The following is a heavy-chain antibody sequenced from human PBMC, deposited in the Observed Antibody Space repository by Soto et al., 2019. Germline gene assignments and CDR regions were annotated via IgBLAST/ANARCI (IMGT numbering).Heavy chain of an antibody. D-gene: IGHD3-10*01. CDR1: GYSFTSYA. Sequence: ASVKVSCKASGYSFTSYAIHWVRQAPGQRLEWMGWINAGNGNTKYSQKFQGRVTITRDTSASTAYMELSSLRSEDTAVYYCASENYGSGSYYYYYGMDVWGQGTTVTVSS. CDR2: INAGNGNT. J-gene: IGHJ6*02. CDR3: ASENYGSGSYYYYYGMDV. V-gene: IGHV1-3*01.